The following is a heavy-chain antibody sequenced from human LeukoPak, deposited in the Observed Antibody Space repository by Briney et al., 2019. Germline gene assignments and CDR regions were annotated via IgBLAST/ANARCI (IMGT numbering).Heavy chain of an antibody. CDR2: VSGVGGST. Sequence: PGGSLRLSCAASGFIFRNYAMTWVRQAPGKGLEGVSAVSGVGGSTYYADSVKGRFTISRDNSKSTLYLQMNSLSAEDTAVYYCAKRTVGEGPPFDYWGQGTLVTVSS. CDR1: GFIFRNYA. CDR3: AKRTVGEGPPFDY. D-gene: IGHD3-16*01. V-gene: IGHV3-23*01. J-gene: IGHJ4*02.